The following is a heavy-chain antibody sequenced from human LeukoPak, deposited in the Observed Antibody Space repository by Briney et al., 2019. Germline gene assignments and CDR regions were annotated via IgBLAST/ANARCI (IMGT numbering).Heavy chain of an antibody. V-gene: IGHV3-30-3*01. Sequence: GGSLRLSCAASGFSFDNYAMHWVRQAPGKGLEWVAVISYDGSNKYYADSVKGRFTISRDNSKNTLYLQMNSLRAEDTAVYYCARGGYYFDYWGQGTLVTVSS. CDR1: GFSFDNYA. CDR3: ARGGYYFDY. J-gene: IGHJ4*02. CDR2: ISYDGSNK.